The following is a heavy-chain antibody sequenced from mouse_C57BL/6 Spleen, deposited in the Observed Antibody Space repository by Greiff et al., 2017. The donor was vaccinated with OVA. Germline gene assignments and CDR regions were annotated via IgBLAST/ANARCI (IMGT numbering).Heavy chain of an antibody. Sequence: QVQLQQPGAELVKPGASVKLSCKASGYTFTSYWMHWVKQRPGQGLEWIGMIHPNSGSTNYNEKFKSKATLTVDKSSSTAYMQLSSLTSEDSAVYYCAKSLLSTVVATGYFDVWGTGTTVTVSS. D-gene: IGHD1-1*01. V-gene: IGHV1-64*01. CDR1: GYTFTSYW. J-gene: IGHJ1*03. CDR2: IHPNSGST. CDR3: AKSLLSTVVATGYFDV.